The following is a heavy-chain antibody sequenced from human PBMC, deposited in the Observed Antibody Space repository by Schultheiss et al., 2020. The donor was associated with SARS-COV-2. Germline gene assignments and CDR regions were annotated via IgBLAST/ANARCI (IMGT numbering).Heavy chain of an antibody. D-gene: IGHD3-22*01. V-gene: IGHV5-51*01. Sequence: GESLKISCKGSGYSFTGYWIGWVRQMPGKGLEWMGIIYPGDFDTRYSPSVQGQVTISVDKSITTASLQWSSLNASDTAMYYCARQGNYYDSSGSPADYWGQGTLVTVSS. CDR1: GYSFTGYW. J-gene: IGHJ4*02. CDR2: IYPGDFDT. CDR3: ARQGNYYDSSGSPADY.